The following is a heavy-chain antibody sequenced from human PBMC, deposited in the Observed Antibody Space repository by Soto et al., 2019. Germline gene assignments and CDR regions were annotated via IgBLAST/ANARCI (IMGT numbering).Heavy chain of an antibody. J-gene: IGHJ3*02. V-gene: IGHV1-69*01. CDR2: IIPIFGTA. CDR3: ARDNGYCSGGSCHGAFDI. D-gene: IGHD2-15*01. Sequence: QVQLVQSGAEVKKPGSSVKVSCKASGGTFSSYAISWVRQAPGQGLEWMGGIIPIFGTANYAQKFQGRVTITADESTSTAYMELGSLRSEDTAVYYCARDNGYCSGGSCHGAFDIWGQGTMVTVSS. CDR1: GGTFSSYA.